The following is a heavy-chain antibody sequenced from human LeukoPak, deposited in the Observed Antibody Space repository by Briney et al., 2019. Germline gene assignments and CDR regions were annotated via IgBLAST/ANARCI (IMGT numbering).Heavy chain of an antibody. CDR1: GGSISSSNW. J-gene: IGHJ4*02. CDR3: ARVSGYCSSTSCRTLDY. D-gene: IGHD2-2*01. V-gene: IGHV4-4*02. Sequence: SETLSLTCAVSGGSISSSNWWSWVRQPPGKGLEWIGEIYHSGSTNYNPSLKSRVTLSVDKSKNQFSLKLSSVTAADTAVYYCARVSGYCSSTSCRTLDYWGQGTLVTVSP. CDR2: IYHSGST.